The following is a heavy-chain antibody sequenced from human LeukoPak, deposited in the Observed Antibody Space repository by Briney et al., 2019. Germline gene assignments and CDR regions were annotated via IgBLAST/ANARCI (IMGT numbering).Heavy chain of an antibody. CDR3: ADQLLVIDAFDI. V-gene: IGHV4-61*02. Sequence: TLSLTCTVSGGSVSSGNYYWSWIRQPAGKGLEWIGRIYTSGSTNYNPSLKSRVTISIDTSKNQFSLKLSSVTAADTAVYYCADQLLVIDAFDIWGQGTMVTVSS. D-gene: IGHD2-2*01. J-gene: IGHJ3*02. CDR1: GGSVSSGNYY. CDR2: IYTSGST.